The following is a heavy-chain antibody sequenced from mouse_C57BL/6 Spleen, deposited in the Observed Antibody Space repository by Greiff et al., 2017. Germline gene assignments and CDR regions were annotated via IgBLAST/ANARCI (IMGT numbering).Heavy chain of an antibody. D-gene: IGHD1-1*02. CDR1: GYAFSSSW. CDR2: IYPGDGDT. J-gene: IGHJ4*01. CDR3: ARRLSGYAMDD. Sequence: QVQLQQSGPELVKPGASVKISCKASGYAFSSSWMNWVKQRPGKGLEWIGRIYPGDGDTNYNGKFKGKATLTADKSSSTAYMQLSSLPSEDSAVYFCARRLSGYAMDDWGQGTSVTVAS. V-gene: IGHV1-82*01.